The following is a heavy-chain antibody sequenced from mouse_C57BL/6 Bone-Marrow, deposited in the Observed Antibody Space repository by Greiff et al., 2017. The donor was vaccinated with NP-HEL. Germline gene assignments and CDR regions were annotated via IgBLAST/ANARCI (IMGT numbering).Heavy chain of an antibody. CDR1: GYTFTDYY. V-gene: IGHV1-76*01. J-gene: IGHJ4*01. CDR3: ARSGVVRAMDY. Sequence: QVQLKESGAELVRPGASVKLSCKASGYTFTDYYINWVKQRPGQGLEWIARIYPGSGNTYYNEKFKGKATLTAEKSSSTAYMQLSSLTSEDSAVYFCARSGVVRAMDYWGQGTSVTVSS. CDR2: IYPGSGNT. D-gene: IGHD1-1*01.